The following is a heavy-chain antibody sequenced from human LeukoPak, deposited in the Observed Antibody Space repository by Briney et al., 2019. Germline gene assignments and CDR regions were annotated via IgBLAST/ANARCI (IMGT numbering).Heavy chain of an antibody. CDR3: ASNVWLAPISDY. V-gene: IGHV4-39*01. J-gene: IGHJ4*02. D-gene: IGHD6-19*01. CDR1: GGSISSSSYY. Sequence: SETLSLTCTVSGGSISSSSYYWGWIRQPPGKGLEWIGSIYYSGSTYYNPSLKSRVTISVDTSKNQFSLKLSSVTAADTAVYYCASNVWLAPISDYWGQGTLVTVSS. CDR2: IYYSGST.